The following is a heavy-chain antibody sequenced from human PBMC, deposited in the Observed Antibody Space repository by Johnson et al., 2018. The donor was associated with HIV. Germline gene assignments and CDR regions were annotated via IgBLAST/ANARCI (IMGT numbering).Heavy chain of an antibody. D-gene: IGHD4-17*01. CDR1: RFTFSSYA. CDR3: ARWGTVTTDAFDI. CDR2: ISGSGGGT. J-gene: IGHJ3*02. Sequence: VQLVESGGGLVQPGGSLRLSCAGSRFTFSSYAMSWVRQAPGKGLEWVSSISGSGGGTTYADSVKGRFTISRDNSKDTLYLQLNSLRAEDTAVYYCARWGTVTTDAFDIWGQGTMVTVSS. V-gene: IGHV3-23*04.